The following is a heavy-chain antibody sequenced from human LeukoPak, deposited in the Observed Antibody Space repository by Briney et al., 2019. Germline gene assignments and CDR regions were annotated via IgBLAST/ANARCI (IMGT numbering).Heavy chain of an antibody. D-gene: IGHD3-22*01. CDR2: VYSSGST. Sequence: SEALSLTCTVSGGSISSYYWSWIRQSPGTGLEWIGYVYSSGSTKYNPSLESRVTISVDTSKNQFSLRLSSVTAADTAVYYCTRDRKYCDDSGGYSPSYCYGMDVWGQGTTVTVSS. CDR1: GGSISSYY. CDR3: TRDRKYCDDSGGYSPSYCYGMDV. J-gene: IGHJ6*02. V-gene: IGHV4-59*01.